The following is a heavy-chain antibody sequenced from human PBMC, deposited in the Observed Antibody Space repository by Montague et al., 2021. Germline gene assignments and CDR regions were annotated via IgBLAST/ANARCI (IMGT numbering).Heavy chain of an antibody. CDR1: GDSVSNNNAA. Sequence: CAISGDSVSNNNAAWNWIRQSPSRGLEWLGRTYYTSTWYTEYAVSVKGRITINPDTSKNQFSLQLNAVTPDDTAVYYCAREGIGDLCFSFDYWGQGTLVTVSS. CDR3: AREGIGDLCFSFDY. V-gene: IGHV6-1*01. J-gene: IGHJ4*02. D-gene: IGHD3-10*01. CDR2: TYYTSTWYT.